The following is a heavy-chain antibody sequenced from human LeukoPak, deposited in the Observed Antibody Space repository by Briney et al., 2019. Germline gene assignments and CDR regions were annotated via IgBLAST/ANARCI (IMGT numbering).Heavy chain of an antibody. CDR2: INPIFGIA. V-gene: IGHV1-69*10. Sequence: GASVKVSFKASGGTFSSYAISWVRQAPGQGLEWMGGINPIFGIANYAQKFQGRVTITADKSTSTHYTELSSLRTEDTAVYYCASLNSRGSEDWGQGTLVTVSS. D-gene: IGHD3-22*01. J-gene: IGHJ4*02. CDR3: ASLNSRGSED. CDR1: GGTFSSYA.